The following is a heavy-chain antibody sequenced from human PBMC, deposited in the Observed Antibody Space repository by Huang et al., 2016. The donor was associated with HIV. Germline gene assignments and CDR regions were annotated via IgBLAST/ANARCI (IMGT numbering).Heavy chain of an antibody. D-gene: IGHD2-8*01. CDR3: TRGPRCINDNCYTHYYYYMEV. Sequence: QVQLVESGGGVVQPGGSLRLYCAASGFKFSIYVMDWVRQAPGKGLEVVAVTSYDGTNTNDADSVKGRFTISRDNAKNMFFLQMNDLRREDTAVYHCTRGPRCINDNCYTHYYYYMEVWGKGTTVTVSS. CDR1: GFKFSIYV. J-gene: IGHJ6*03. CDR2: TSYDGTNT. V-gene: IGHV3-30-3*01.